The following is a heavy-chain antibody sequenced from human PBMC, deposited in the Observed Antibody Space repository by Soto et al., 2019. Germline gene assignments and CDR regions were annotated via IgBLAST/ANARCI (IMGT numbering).Heavy chain of an antibody. V-gene: IGHV4-39*01. CDR2: IYYSGST. D-gene: IGHD3-22*01. Sequence: PSETLSLTYNVSGSSISSSSYYWGWMRQPPVKGLEWIGSIYYSGSTYYNPSLKSRVTISVDTSKNQFSLRLSSVTAADTAVYYCARSPLLLTYYYDSSGYYDAFDIWGQGTMVT. J-gene: IGHJ3*02. CDR3: ARSPLLLTYYYDSSGYYDAFDI. CDR1: GSSISSSSYY.